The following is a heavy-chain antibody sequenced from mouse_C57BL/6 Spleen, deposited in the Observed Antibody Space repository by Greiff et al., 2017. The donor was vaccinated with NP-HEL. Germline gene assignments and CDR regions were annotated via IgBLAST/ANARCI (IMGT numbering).Heavy chain of an antibody. V-gene: IGHV1-80*01. CDR1: GYAFSSYW. CDR3: ARSKDYDGYYAMDY. J-gene: IGHJ4*01. D-gene: IGHD2-4*01. Sequence: QVQLKESGAELVKPGASVKISCKASGYAFSSYWMNWVKQRPGKGLEWIGQIYPGDGDTNYNGKFKGKATLTADKSSSTAYMQLSSLTSEDSAVYFCARSKDYDGYYAMDYWGQGTSVTVSS. CDR2: IYPGDGDT.